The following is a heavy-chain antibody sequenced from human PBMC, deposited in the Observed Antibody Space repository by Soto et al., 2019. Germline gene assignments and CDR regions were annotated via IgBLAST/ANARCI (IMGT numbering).Heavy chain of an antibody. CDR1: GFTFSSYW. Sequence: EVQLVESGGRLVQPGGSLRLSCAASGFTFSSYWIHWVRQAPGKGLVWVSRINTDGSSTDYADSVKARFTISRDTARNSLYLQMNRLSAEDTAVYYCAKREGDTCGFFHWGQGTLVTVSS. D-gene: IGHD2-21*01. J-gene: IGHJ4*02. V-gene: IGHV3-74*01. CDR3: AKREGDTCGFFH. CDR2: INTDGSST.